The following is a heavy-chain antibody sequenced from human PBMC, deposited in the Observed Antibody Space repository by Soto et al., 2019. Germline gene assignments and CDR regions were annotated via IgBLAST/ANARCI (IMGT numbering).Heavy chain of an antibody. D-gene: IGHD5-18*01. J-gene: IGHJ6*02. Sequence: ASVKVSCKASGYTFTSYPIHWVRRAPGQRLEWMGWIDAGDGNTKYSQKFLGRVTFTTDTSARTVYMALSSLRSEDTAVYYCARVGYNSGSPYYGMDVWGQGTKVTVSS. V-gene: IGHV1-3*01. CDR2: IDAGDGNT. CDR3: ARVGYNSGSPYYGMDV. CDR1: GYTFTSYP.